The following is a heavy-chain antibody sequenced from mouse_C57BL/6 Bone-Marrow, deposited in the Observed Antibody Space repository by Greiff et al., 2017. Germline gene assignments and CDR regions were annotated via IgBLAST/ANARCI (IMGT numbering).Heavy chain of an antibody. V-gene: IGHV1-72*01. CDR1: GYTFTSYW. CDR3: ARHYPYYYGSSDDDFDD. Sequence: VQLQQSGAELVKPGASVKLSCKASGYTFTSYWMHWVKQRPGRGLEWIGRIDPNSGGTKYNEKFKSKATLTVDKPSSTSYMQLSSLTSEDSAVYYCARHYPYYYGSSDDDFDDWGQGTTLTVAS. CDR2: IDPNSGGT. D-gene: IGHD1-1*01. J-gene: IGHJ2*01.